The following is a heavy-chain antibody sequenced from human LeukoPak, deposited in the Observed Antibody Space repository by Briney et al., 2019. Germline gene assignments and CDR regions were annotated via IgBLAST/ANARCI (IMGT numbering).Heavy chain of an antibody. V-gene: IGHV4-38-2*02. CDR1: GYSISSGYY. D-gene: IGHD6-13*01. Sequence: SETLSLTCTVSGYSISSGYYWGWIRQPPGKGLEWIGSIYYSGSTYYNPSLKSRVTISVDTSKNQFSLQLNSVTPEDTSVYYCARDPGSGSWTYFDYWGQGTLVTVSS. J-gene: IGHJ4*02. CDR2: IYYSGST. CDR3: ARDPGSGSWTYFDY.